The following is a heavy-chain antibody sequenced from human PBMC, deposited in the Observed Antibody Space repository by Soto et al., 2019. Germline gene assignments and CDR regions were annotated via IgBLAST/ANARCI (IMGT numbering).Heavy chain of an antibody. J-gene: IGHJ6*02. CDR1: GGSISSYY. Sequence: SETLSLTCTVSGGSISSYYWSWIRQPPGKGLEWIGYIYYSGSTNYNPSLKSRVTISVDTSKNQFSLKLSSVTAADTAVYYCARSGDYDFWSGYPTYYYYGMDVWGQGTTVTVSS. CDR2: IYYSGST. V-gene: IGHV4-59*01. D-gene: IGHD3-3*01. CDR3: ARSGDYDFWSGYPTYYYYGMDV.